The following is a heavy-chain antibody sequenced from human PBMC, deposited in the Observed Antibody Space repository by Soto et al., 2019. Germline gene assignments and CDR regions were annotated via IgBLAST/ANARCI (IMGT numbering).Heavy chain of an antibody. CDR1: GFTFSSFW. V-gene: IGHV3-7*01. CDR2: INQDGSEK. J-gene: IGHJ4*02. Sequence: EVKLVESGGGLVQPGGSLRLSCAASGFTFSSFWMSWVRQAPGKGLEWVATINQDGSEKYYVSSVKGRFTISRDNAKNSLFVQMTSLRAEDTAVYFCARDYTAIVSFYFDYWGQGTLVTVSS. CDR3: ARDYTAIVSFYFDY. D-gene: IGHD5-18*01.